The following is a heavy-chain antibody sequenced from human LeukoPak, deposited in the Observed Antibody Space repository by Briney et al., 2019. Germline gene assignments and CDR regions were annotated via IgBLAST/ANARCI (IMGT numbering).Heavy chain of an antibody. D-gene: IGHD3-22*01. CDR2: IYYSGST. Sequence: SETLSLTCTVSGGSISSSSYYWGWIRQPPGKGLEWIGSIYYSGSTYYNPSLKSRVTISVDTSKNQFSLKLSSVTAADTAVYYCARDMFIMIVVGDAFDIWGQGTMVTVSS. J-gene: IGHJ3*02. CDR3: ARDMFIMIVVGDAFDI. V-gene: IGHV4-39*07. CDR1: GGSISSSSYY.